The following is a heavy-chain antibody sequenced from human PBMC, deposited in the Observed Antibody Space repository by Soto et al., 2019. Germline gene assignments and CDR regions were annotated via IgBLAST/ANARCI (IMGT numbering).Heavy chain of an antibody. V-gene: IGHV3-11*01. Sequence: VGSLRLSCAASGFTFSDSYMSWIRQAPGKGLEWISYITFSGNTVYYADSLKGRFTISRDNAKNSLYLQMNRLRAEDTAVYYCARVSWREKYGMDVWGQGTTVTVSS. CDR2: ITFSGNTV. CDR1: GFTFSDSY. CDR3: ARVSWREKYGMDV. J-gene: IGHJ6*02.